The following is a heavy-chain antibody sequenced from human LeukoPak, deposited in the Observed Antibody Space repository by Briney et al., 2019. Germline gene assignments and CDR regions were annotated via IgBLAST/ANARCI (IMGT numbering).Heavy chain of an antibody. J-gene: IGHJ5*02. CDR1: GFTFSSYW. CDR2: ISGSGDNT. CDR3: AKEIRDTSGYYGWLNP. D-gene: IGHD3-3*01. Sequence: PGGSLRLSCAASGFTFSSYWMHWVRQVPGKGLEWVSSISGSGDNTYYADSVKGRFAVSRDNSKNTLYLHLNSLRAEDTALYYCAKEIRDTSGYYGWLNPWGQGTLVTVSS. V-gene: IGHV3-23*01.